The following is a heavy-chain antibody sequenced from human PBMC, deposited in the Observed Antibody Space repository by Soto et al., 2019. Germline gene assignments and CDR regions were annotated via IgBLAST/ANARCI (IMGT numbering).Heavy chain of an antibody. CDR1: GFTFSTYA. D-gene: IGHD4-17*01. Sequence: DVQLMESGGDLIQPGGSLRLSCAASGFTFSTYAMNWVRQAPGKGLEWVSSINGGGGNTYYADSVKGRFTISRDNPKNTLFLQMNSLRVEDTAVYYCAKRETTLGYLYYGMDVWGQGTTVTVSS. V-gene: IGHV3-23*01. J-gene: IGHJ6*02. CDR2: INGGGGNT. CDR3: AKRETTLGYLYYGMDV.